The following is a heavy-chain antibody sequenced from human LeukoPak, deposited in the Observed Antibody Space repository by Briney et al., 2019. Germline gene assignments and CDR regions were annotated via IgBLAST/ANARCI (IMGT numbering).Heavy chain of an antibody. CDR3: ARDIAAAGHSAIDS. CDR2: ISSSLSYI. V-gene: IGHV3-21*01. D-gene: IGHD6-13*01. Sequence: GGSLRLSCAASGFTFSSNTMNWVRQAPGKGLEWVSSISSSLSYIYYADSVKGRFTISRDNAKNSLYLQVNSLRAEDTAVYYCARDIAAAGHSAIDSWGQGTLVTVSS. CDR1: GFTFSSNT. J-gene: IGHJ4*02.